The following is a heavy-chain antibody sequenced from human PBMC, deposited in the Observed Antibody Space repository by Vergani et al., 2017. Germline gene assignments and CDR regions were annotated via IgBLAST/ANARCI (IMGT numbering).Heavy chain of an antibody. V-gene: IGHV1-2*02. CDR2: INSKSGVT. J-gene: IGHJ4*02. CDR1: GYTFTGYY. D-gene: IGHD3-9*01. CDR3: ARVDMLNGYYFFDY. Sequence: QVQLVQSGAEVKRPGASVKVSCKASGYTFTGYYLHWVRLAPGQGLEWMGWINSKSGVTKYVDSLQRRVTMTRDTSTRTTYMELRSLSSDDTAVYYCARVDMLNGYYFFDYWGQGTPVTVSS.